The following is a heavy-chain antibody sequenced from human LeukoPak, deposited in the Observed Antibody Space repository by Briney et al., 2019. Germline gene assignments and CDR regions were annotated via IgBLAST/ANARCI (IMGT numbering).Heavy chain of an antibody. D-gene: IGHD3-22*01. V-gene: IGHV4-59*01. CDR2: IYYSGST. CDR1: GGSISSYY. Sequence: SETLSLTCTVSGGSISSYYWSWIRQPPGKGLEWIGYIYYSGSTNYNPSLKSRVTISVDTSKNQFSLKLSSVTAADTAVYYCARDRYYYDSSGYYCHFDYWGQGTLVTVSS. J-gene: IGHJ4*02. CDR3: ARDRYYYDSSGYYCHFDY.